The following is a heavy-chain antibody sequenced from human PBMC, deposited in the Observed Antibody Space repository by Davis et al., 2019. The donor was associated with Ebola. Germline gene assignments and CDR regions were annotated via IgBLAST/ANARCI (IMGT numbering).Heavy chain of an antibody. CDR1: GGSISLYY. CDR3: ARGGGYNSIDY. J-gene: IGHJ4*02. CDR2: IYYSGST. V-gene: IGHV4-59*01. Sequence: PSETLSLTCTVSGGSISLYYWSWIRQPPGKGLEWIGYIYYSGSTNYNPSLESRVTISVDTSKNQFSLKVRSVTAADTAVYYCARGGGYNSIDYWGQGTLVTVSS. D-gene: IGHD5-24*01.